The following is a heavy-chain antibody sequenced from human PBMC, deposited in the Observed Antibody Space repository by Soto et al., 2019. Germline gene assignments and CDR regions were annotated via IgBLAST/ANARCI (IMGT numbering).Heavy chain of an antibody. D-gene: IGHD3-10*01. V-gene: IGHV3-23*01. CDR3: ANDLIGRHTGGWFDP. Sequence: PAGTLSLWSEASVPKFSTFTFPCVGIAPRKGLEWVSAISGSGRSTYHADSVQGRFTISRDNSKNTLYLQMDSLRAVDTAVYYGANDLIGRHTGGWFDPWGKGTGVTVSS. CDR1: VPKFSTFT. J-gene: IGHJ5*02. CDR2: ISGSGRST.